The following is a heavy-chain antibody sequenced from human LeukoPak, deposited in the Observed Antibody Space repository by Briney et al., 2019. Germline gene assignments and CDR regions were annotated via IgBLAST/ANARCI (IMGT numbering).Heavy chain of an antibody. D-gene: IGHD1-20*01. CDR3: AREGASITGTVDAFDI. J-gene: IGHJ3*02. CDR2: ISAYNGNT. V-gene: IGHV1-18*01. Sequence: ASVKVSCKASGYTFTSYGISWVRQAPEQGLEWMGWISAYNGNTNYAQKFQGRVTMTRDTSISTAYMELSRLRSDDTAVYYCAREGASITGTVDAFDIWGQGTMVTVSS. CDR1: GYTFTSYG.